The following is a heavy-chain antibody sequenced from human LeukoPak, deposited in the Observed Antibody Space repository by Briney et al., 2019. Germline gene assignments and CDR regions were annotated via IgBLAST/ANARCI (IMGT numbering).Heavy chain of an antibody. J-gene: IGHJ4*02. V-gene: IGHV3-30*18. D-gene: IGHD1-26*01. Sequence: GGSLRLSCAAFGFTFSSYGMHWVRQAPGKGLEWVAVISYDGSNKYYADSVKGRFTISRDNSKNTLYLEMNSLRAEDTAVYYCAKVSDRRIVGATAWGQGTLVTVSS. CDR1: GFTFSSYG. CDR3: AKVSDRRIVGATA. CDR2: ISYDGSNK.